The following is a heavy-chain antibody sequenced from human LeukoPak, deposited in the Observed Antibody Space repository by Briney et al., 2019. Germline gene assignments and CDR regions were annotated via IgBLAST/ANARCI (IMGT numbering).Heavy chain of an antibody. J-gene: IGHJ4*02. Sequence: PGGSLRLSCAASGFTVSSNYMSWVRQAPGKGLEWVSVIYSGGSTYYADSVKGRFTISRDNSKNTLYLQMNSLRAEDTAVYYCAIRWFGELSLDYCGQGTLVTVSS. V-gene: IGHV3-53*01. CDR3: AIRWFGELSLDY. D-gene: IGHD3-10*01. CDR1: GFTVSSNY. CDR2: IYSGGST.